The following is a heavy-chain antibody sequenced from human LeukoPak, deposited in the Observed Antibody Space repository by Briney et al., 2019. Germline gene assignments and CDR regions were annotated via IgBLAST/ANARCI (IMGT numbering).Heavy chain of an antibody. J-gene: IGHJ6*03. CDR3: ARESSGYSYGNYYYYMDV. D-gene: IGHD5-18*01. Sequence: GASVKVSCKASGGTFSSYAISWVRQAPGQGLEWMGGIIPIFGTANYAQKFQGRVTITTDESTSTAYMELSSLRSEDTAVYYCARESSGYSYGNYYYYMDVWGKGTTVTVSS. CDR1: GGTFSSYA. V-gene: IGHV1-69*05. CDR2: IIPIFGTA.